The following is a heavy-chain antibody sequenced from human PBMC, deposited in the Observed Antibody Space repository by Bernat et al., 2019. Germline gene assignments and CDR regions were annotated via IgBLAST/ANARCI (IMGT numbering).Heavy chain of an antibody. CDR3: TTIGDSSAWD. D-gene: IGHD3-10*01. CDR1: GFIFSNAW. Sequence: EVQLVESGGGLVMPGESLRLSCAASGFIFSNAWMNWVRQAPGKGLEWVGRIKSKTNGGTTDYAAPVKGRFAISRDDSKNTLYLQMNSLKSEDTAVYYCTTIGDSSAWDWGQGTLVTVSS. J-gene: IGHJ4*02. CDR2: IKSKTNGGTT. V-gene: IGHV3-15*07.